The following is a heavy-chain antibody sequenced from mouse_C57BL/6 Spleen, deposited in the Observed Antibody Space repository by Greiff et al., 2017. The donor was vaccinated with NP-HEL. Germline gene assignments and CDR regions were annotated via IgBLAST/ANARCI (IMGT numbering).Heavy chain of an antibody. CDR1: GYTFTSYW. J-gene: IGHJ1*03. CDR2: IDPSDSYT. CDR3: ARSATVEYFDV. Sequence: QVQLQQPGAELVKPGASVKLSCKASGYTFTSYWMQWVKQRPGQGLEWIGEIDPSDSYTNYNQKFKGKATLTVDTSSSTAYMQLSSLTSEDSAVYYCARSATVEYFDVWGTGTTVTVSS. D-gene: IGHD1-1*01. V-gene: IGHV1-50*01.